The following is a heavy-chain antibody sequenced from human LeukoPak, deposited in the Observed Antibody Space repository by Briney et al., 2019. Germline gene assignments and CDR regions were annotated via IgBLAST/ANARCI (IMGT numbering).Heavy chain of an antibody. D-gene: IGHD4-17*01. CDR3: ATHEALRYGMDV. Sequence: SETLSPTCAVYGGSFSGYYWSWIRQPPGKGLEWIREINHSGSTNYNPSLKSRVTISVDTSKNQFSLKLSSVTAADTAVYYCATHEALRYGMDVWGQGTTVTVSS. V-gene: IGHV4-34*01. CDR2: INHSGST. J-gene: IGHJ6*02. CDR1: GGSFSGYY.